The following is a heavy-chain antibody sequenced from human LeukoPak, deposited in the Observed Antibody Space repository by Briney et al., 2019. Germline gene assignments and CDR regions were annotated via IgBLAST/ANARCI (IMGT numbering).Heavy chain of an antibody. V-gene: IGHV3-11*01. Sequence: GGSLRLSCAASGFTLSEYYMSWIRQVPGKGPEWVSSINSRSTDIQYIDSVEGRFTISRDNAKNSLYLQMNGLRVDDTAIYYCARDRYGLFDHWGQGSLITVSS. J-gene: IGHJ4*02. CDR2: INSRSTDI. CDR3: ARDRYGLFDH. D-gene: IGHD3-16*02. CDR1: GFTLSEYY.